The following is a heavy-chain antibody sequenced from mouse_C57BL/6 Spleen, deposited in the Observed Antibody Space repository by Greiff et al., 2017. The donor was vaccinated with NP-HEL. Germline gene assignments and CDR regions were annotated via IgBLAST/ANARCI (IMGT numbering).Heavy chain of an antibody. V-gene: IGHV1-82*01. CDR2: IYPGDGDT. D-gene: IGHD2-4*01. CDR3: ARWGYDYDVYFDY. CDR1: GYAFSSSW. Sequence: VKLMESGPELVKPGASVKISCKASGYAFSSSWMNWVKQRPGKGLEWIGRIYPGDGDTNYNGKVKGKATLTADKASSTAYMQLSSLTSEDSAVYFCARWGYDYDVYFDYWGQGTTLTVSS. J-gene: IGHJ2*01.